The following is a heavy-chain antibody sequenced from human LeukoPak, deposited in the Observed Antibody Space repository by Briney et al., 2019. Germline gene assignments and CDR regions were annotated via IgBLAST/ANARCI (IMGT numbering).Heavy chain of an antibody. D-gene: IGHD3-3*01. J-gene: IGHJ4*02. Sequence: SETLSLTCTVSGGSISSSSYYWGWIRQPPGKGLEWIGSIYYSGSTYYNPSLKSRVTISLDTSKNQFSLKLSSVTAADTAVYYCARLYGITIFGVVIEYYFDYWGQGTLVTVSS. CDR2: IYYSGST. V-gene: IGHV4-39*01. CDR1: GGSISSSSYY. CDR3: ARLYGITIFGVVIEYYFDY.